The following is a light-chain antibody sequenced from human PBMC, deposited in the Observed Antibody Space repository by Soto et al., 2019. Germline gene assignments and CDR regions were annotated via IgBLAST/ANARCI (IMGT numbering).Light chain of an antibody. CDR2: DVS. CDR3: SSYTASSLVV. J-gene: IGLJ2*01. CDR1: RGDVDSYNY. V-gene: IGLV2-14*03. Sequence: QSALTQPASVSGSPGQSITISCTGTRGDVDSYNYVSWYQQHPGKAPKLMIYDVSDRPSGVSNRFSGSKSGNTASLTISGLQAEDEADYYCSSYTASSLVVFGGGTKVTVL.